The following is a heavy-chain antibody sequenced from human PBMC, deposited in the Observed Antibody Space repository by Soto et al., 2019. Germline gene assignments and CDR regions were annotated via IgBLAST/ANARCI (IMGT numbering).Heavy chain of an antibody. Sequence: GGSLRLSCAASGFTFSSYGMSWVRQVPGKGLEWVSGISGGGGSTNYADSVKGCFTISRDNSKNKLYLQMNSLRAEDTAVYYCAKCGSGFRGYFDYWGQGTLVTVSS. D-gene: IGHD6-19*01. J-gene: IGHJ4*02. CDR3: AKCGSGFRGYFDY. CDR1: GFTFSSYG. V-gene: IGHV3-23*01. CDR2: ISGGGGST.